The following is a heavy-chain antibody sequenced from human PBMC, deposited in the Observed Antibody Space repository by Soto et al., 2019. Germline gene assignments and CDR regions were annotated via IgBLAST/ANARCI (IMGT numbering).Heavy chain of an antibody. Sequence: QVHLVQSGTEVKKPGSSVRVSCKASAGTFSTYAIAWVRQAPRQGLEWMGEFISTFHKRNYAQKVQGRLTLTADDATSTANFELSSPTSRDTAVYYCARAWVRSSALTLSLDSWGQGTVVSVS. J-gene: IGHJ4*02. D-gene: IGHD6-6*01. V-gene: IGHV1-69*01. CDR2: FISTFHKR. CDR1: AGTFSTYA. CDR3: ARAWVRSSALTLSLDS.